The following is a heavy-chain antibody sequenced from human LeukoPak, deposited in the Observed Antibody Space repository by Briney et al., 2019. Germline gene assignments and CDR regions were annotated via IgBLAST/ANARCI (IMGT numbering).Heavy chain of an antibody. V-gene: IGHV3-21*01. Sequence: GGSLRLSCAASGFTFSSYSMNWVRQAPGKGLEWVSSISSSSSYIYYADSVKGRFIISRDNAKNSLYLQMNSLRAEDTAVYYCARERYCSGGSCYPTAHFDYWGQGTLVTVSS. D-gene: IGHD2-15*01. CDR2: ISSSSSYI. CDR1: GFTFSSYS. J-gene: IGHJ4*02. CDR3: ARERYCSGGSCYPTAHFDY.